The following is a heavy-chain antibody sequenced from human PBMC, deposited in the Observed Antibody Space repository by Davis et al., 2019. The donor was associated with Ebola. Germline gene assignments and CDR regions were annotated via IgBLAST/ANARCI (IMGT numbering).Heavy chain of an antibody. CDR2: ISYDGSNK. J-gene: IGHJ4*02. CDR3: SSRGLTGDL. V-gene: IGHV3-30-3*01. CDR1: GFTFSSYA. Sequence: PGGSLRLSCAASGFTFSSYAMHWVRQAPGKGLEWVAVISYDGSNKYYADSVKGRFTISRDNSKNTLYLQMNSLRAEDTAVYYCSSRGLTGDLWGQGTLVTVSS. D-gene: IGHD7-27*01.